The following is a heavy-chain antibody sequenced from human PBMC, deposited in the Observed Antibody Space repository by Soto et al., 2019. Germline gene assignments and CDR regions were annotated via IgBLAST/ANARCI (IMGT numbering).Heavy chain of an antibody. Sequence: QVQLVQSGVEVKKPGASVKVSCKASGYTFSTYGISWVRQAPGQGLEWRGWSSVYNGNTKYAQKLQGRVTTTAATSTSTAYMELRSLRSDDTAVYYCARSPNYYYYMDVWGKGTTVTVSS. CDR3: ARSPNYYYYMDV. V-gene: IGHV1-18*01. J-gene: IGHJ6*03. CDR2: SSVYNGNT. CDR1: GYTFSTYG.